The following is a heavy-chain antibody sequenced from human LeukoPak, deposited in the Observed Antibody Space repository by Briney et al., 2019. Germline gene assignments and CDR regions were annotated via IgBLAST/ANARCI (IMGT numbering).Heavy chain of an antibody. J-gene: IGHJ6*03. CDR1: GFTFSSYA. CDR3: ARSRAAAGTYYYYMDV. Sequence: GGSLRLSCAASGFTFSSYAMHWVRQAPGKGLEWVAVISYDGSNKYYADSVKGRFTISRDNSKNTLYLQMNSLRAEDTAVYYCARSRAAAGTYYYYMDVWGKGTTVTVSS. CDR2: ISYDGSNK. D-gene: IGHD6-13*01. V-gene: IGHV3-30*04.